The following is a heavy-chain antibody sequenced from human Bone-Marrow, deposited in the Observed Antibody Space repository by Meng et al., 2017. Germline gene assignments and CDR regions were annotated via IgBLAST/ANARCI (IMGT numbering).Heavy chain of an antibody. CDR1: GFTFSSHW. D-gene: IGHD5-12*01. J-gene: IGHJ4*02. CDR3: TRDFDSGYGL. CDR2: INPDGSST. V-gene: IGHV3-74*01. Sequence: VALVEAGGGLVQPGGCLRVSCAASGFTFSSHWMHWVRQAPGKGLEWVSRINPDGSSTAYADSVKGRFTISRDNAKNTLYLQLNSLRGEDTAVYYCTRDFDSGYGLWGQGTLVPSPQ.